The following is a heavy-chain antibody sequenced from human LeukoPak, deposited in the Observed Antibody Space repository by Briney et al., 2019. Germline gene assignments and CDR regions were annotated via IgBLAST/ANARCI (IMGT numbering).Heavy chain of an antibody. CDR3: ARLHYYDSSEAD. CDR1: GGSISSNSYY. Sequence: SETLSLTCTVSGGSISSNSYYWGWIRQPPGKGPEWIGNIYYSGTTYSNPSLKSRLTISIDTSKNQFSLKLSSVTAADTAVYYCARLHYYDSSEADWGQGTLVTVSS. D-gene: IGHD3-22*01. J-gene: IGHJ4*02. CDR2: IYYSGTT. V-gene: IGHV4-39*01.